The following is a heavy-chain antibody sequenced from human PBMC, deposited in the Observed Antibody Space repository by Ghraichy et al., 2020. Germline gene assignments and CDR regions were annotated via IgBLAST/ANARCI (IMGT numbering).Heavy chain of an antibody. Sequence: SETLSLTCTVSGGSISSSSYYWGWIRQPPGKGLEWIGSIYYSGSTYYNPSLKSRVTISVDTSKNQFSLKLSSVTAADTAVYYCARSVITGTYGDYFDYWGQGTLVTVSS. D-gene: IGHD1-7*01. J-gene: IGHJ4*02. CDR1: GGSISSSSYY. V-gene: IGHV4-39*01. CDR2: IYYSGST. CDR3: ARSVITGTYGDYFDY.